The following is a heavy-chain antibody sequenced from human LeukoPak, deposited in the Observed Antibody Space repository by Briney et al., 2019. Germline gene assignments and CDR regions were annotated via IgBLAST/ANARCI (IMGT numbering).Heavy chain of an antibody. J-gene: IGHJ4*02. D-gene: IGHD3-10*01. CDR1: GFSFSTYA. Sequence: GGSLRLSCAASGFSFSTYAMSWVRQAPGKGLEWVSGVNGNGGSTSYADSVKGRFTIFRDNSKNTVYLQMNSLRVEDTAVYYCARGPGSRGIFDYWGQGTLVTVSS. V-gene: IGHV3-23*01. CDR2: VNGNGGST. CDR3: ARGPGSRGIFDY.